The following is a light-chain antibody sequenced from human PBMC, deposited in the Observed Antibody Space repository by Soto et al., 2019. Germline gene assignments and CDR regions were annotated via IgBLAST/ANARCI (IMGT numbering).Light chain of an antibody. CDR2: EVS. J-gene: IGLJ1*01. CDR3: NSYAGDIIRFV. CDR1: SSDVGAYKY. Sequence: QSALSQPASVSGSPGQSVTISCTGTSSDVGAYKYVSWYQQHPGKAPKLMIYEVSNRPSGVSNRLSGSKSGNTASLTISGLQADDEADYYCNSYAGDIIRFVFGTG. V-gene: IGLV2-14*01.